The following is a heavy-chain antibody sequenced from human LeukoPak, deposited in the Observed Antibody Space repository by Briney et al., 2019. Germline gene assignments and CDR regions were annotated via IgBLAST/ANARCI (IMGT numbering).Heavy chain of an antibody. J-gene: IGHJ4*02. CDR2: LSSSSSYI. V-gene: IGHV3-21*01. Sequence: GGSLRLSCAASGFTFRSYSMNWVRQAPGKGLEWVSSLSSSSSYIYYADSVKGRFTISRDNAKNSLYLQMNSLRAEDTAVYYCARDAKKARVGAFDYWGQGTLVTVSS. D-gene: IGHD1-26*01. CDR3: ARDAKKARVGAFDY. CDR1: GFTFRSYS.